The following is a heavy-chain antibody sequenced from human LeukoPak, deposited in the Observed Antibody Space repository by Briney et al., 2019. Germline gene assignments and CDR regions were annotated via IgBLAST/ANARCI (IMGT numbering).Heavy chain of an antibody. V-gene: IGHV1-18*01. J-gene: IGHJ4*02. Sequence: GASVKVSCKASGYTFTSYGISWVRQAPGQGLEWMGWISAFTGNTNYAEKLQDRVTVTTDTSTDTAYMEVRSLRSDDTAVYYCARLHCSGGNCYPHFDYWGQGTLVTVSS. CDR3: ARLHCSGGNCYPHFDY. CDR2: ISAFTGNT. CDR1: GYTFTSYG. D-gene: IGHD2-15*01.